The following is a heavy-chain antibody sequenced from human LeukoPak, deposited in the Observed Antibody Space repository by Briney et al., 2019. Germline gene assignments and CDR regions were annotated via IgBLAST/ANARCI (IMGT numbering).Heavy chain of an antibody. D-gene: IGHD6-19*01. J-gene: IGHJ5*02. CDR2: VYHTGST. CDR3: ARGFASGWYSRYDP. V-gene: IGHV4-61*01. Sequence: PSETLSLTCTVSGDPVSRGSYYWSWIRRPPGKVLEWIGYVYHTGSTNYNPSLKSRVTISVDTSKNEFSLKMTSVTAADTAVYYCARGFASGWYSRYDPWGQGTLVTVSS. CDR1: GDPVSRGSYY.